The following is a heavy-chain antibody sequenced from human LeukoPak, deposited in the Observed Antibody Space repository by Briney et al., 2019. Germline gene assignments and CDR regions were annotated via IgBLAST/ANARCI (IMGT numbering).Heavy chain of an antibody. CDR1: GGPFSGYY. CDR2: INHSGST. Sequence: PSETLSLTCAVYGGPFSGYYWSWIRQPPGKGLEWIGEINHSGSTNYNPSLKSRVTISVDTSKNQFSLKLSSVTAADTAVYYCASSSSTSVLGYPYNWFDPWGQGTLVTVSS. D-gene: IGHD2-2*01. V-gene: IGHV4-34*01. J-gene: IGHJ5*02. CDR3: ASSSSTSVLGYPYNWFDP.